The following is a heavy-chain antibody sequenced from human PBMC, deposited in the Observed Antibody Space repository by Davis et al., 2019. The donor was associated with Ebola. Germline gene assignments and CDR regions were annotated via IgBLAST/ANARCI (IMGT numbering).Heavy chain of an antibody. CDR1: GFTFSSYA. CDR2: ISGSGGST. V-gene: IGHV3-23*01. Sequence: GEFLKISCAASGFTFSSYAMSWVRQAPGKGLEWVSAISGSGGSTYYADSVKGRFTISRDNSKNTLYLQMNSLRAEDTAVYYCAKDPKWEPILEKDLDYWGQGTLVTVSS. J-gene: IGHJ4*02. D-gene: IGHD1-26*01. CDR3: AKDPKWEPILEKDLDY.